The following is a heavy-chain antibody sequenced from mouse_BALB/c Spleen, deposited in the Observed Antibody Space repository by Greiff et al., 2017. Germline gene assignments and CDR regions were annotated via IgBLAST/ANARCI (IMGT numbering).Heavy chain of an antibody. Sequence: DVQLQESGGGLVKPGGSLKLSCAASGFTFSSYAMSWVRQSPEKRLEWVAEISSGGSYTYYPDTVTGRFTISRDNAKNTLYLEMSSLRSEDTAMYYCARDLLLREGYAMDYWGQGTSVTVSS. J-gene: IGHJ4*01. CDR1: GFTFSSYA. CDR3: ARDLLLREGYAMDY. V-gene: IGHV5-9-4*01. CDR2: ISSGGSYT. D-gene: IGHD1-1*01.